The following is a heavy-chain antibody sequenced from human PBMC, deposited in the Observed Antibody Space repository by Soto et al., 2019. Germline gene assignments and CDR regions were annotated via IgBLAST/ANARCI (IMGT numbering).Heavy chain of an antibody. CDR1: GFTFNTEG. J-gene: IGHJ5*02. V-gene: IGHV3-23*01. CDR3: AKAFGYSSTWYARNWFDP. Sequence: GGSLRLSCEASGFTFNTEGMSWIRQAPGKGLEWVSAISGSGDRTNYAASVEGRFAISRDNSMNMLSLQMNSLRAEDTAVYYCAKAFGYSSTWYARNWFDPWGQGSLVTVSS. D-gene: IGHD6-13*01. CDR2: ISGSGDRT.